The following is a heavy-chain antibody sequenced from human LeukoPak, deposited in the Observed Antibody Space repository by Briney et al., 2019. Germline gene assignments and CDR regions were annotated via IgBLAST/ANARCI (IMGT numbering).Heavy chain of an antibody. V-gene: IGHV3-30-3*01. CDR3: AKDISGSYSVDY. J-gene: IGHJ4*02. D-gene: IGHD1-26*01. CDR2: ISYDGSSK. Sequence: PERSLRLSCAASGFTFSSYVMHWVRQAPGKGLEWVAVISYDGSSKYYADSVRGRFTISRDNSKNTLYLQMNSLRAEDTAVYYCAKDISGSYSVDYWGQGTLVTVSS. CDR1: GFTFSSYV.